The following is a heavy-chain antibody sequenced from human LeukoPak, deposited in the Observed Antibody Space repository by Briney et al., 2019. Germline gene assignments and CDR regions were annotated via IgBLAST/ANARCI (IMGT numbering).Heavy chain of an antibody. CDR2: INGNGDST. V-gene: IGHV3-23*01. CDR3: ARDRGTTVTTDDAFDI. Sequence: GGSLRLSCAASGFTFSNYAMNWVRQAPGKGLEWVSAINGNGDSTYYADSVKGRFTISRDNSKNTLYLQMNSLRAEDTAVYYCARDRGTTVTTDDAFDIWGQGTMVTVSS. D-gene: IGHD4-17*01. J-gene: IGHJ3*02. CDR1: GFTFSNYA.